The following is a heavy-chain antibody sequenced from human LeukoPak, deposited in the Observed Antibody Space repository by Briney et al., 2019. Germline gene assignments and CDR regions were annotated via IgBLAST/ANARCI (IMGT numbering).Heavy chain of an antibody. J-gene: IGHJ1*01. Sequence: PSETLSLTCTVSGGSISSRNYYWGWIRQPPGKGLEWIGSIYYSGSTYYNPSLKSRVTISADTSKNQFSLKLSSVTAADTAVYYCASRGMSRGSEYFQPWGQGTLVTVSS. CDR2: IYYSGST. D-gene: IGHD3-10*01. CDR3: ASRGMSRGSEYFQP. V-gene: IGHV4-39*01. CDR1: GGSISSRNYY.